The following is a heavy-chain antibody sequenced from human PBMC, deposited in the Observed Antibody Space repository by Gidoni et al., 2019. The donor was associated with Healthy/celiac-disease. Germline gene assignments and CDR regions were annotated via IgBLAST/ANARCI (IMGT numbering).Heavy chain of an antibody. V-gene: IGHV3-23*01. J-gene: IGHJ6*04. D-gene: IGHD3-3*01. CDR2: ISGSGGST. Sequence: VRQAPGKGLEWVSAISGSGGSTYYADSVKGRFTISRDNSKNTLYLQMNSLRAEDTAVYYCAKGICDFWSGNMDVWGKGTTVTVSS. CDR3: AKGICDFWSGNMDV.